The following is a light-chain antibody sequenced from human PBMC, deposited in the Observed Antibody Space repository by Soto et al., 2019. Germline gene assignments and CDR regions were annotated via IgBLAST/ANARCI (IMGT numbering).Light chain of an antibody. J-gene: IGLJ3*02. V-gene: IGLV1-47*01. CDR3: AAWDDTLNGRV. Sequence: QAVVTQPPSASGTPGQRVTISCSGSSFNIGNNYVYWYQQFPGTAPKLLIYRNDQRPSGVPDRFSGSRSGTAASLAISGLRSEDEADYYCAAWDDTLNGRVFGGGTKLTVL. CDR2: RND. CDR1: SFNIGNNY.